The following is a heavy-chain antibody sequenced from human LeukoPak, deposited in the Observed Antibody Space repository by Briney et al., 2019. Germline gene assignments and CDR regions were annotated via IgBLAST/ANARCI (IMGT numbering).Heavy chain of an antibody. CDR1: GGPISSSSYY. J-gene: IGHJ4*02. D-gene: IGHD2-15*01. V-gene: IGHV4-39*01. Sequence: SETLSLTCTVSGGPISSSSYYWGWIRQPPGKGLEWIGSIYYSGSTYYNPSLKSRVTISVGTSKNQFSLKLSSVTAADTAVYYCAGTAYCSGGSCYSYFDYWGQGTLVTVSS. CDR2: IYYSGST. CDR3: AGTAYCSGGSCYSYFDY.